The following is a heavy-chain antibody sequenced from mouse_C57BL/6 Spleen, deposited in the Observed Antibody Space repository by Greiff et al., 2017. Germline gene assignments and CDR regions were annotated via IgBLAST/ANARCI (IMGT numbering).Heavy chain of an antibody. J-gene: IGHJ1*03. CDR3: ARLYGNYVRYFDV. D-gene: IGHD2-1*01. CDR1: GFTFTDYY. V-gene: IGHV7-3*01. Sequence: EVHLVESGGGLVQPGGSLSLSCAASGFTFTDYYMSWVRQPPGKGLEWLGFIRNKANGYTTEYSASVKGRFTISRDNSQSILYLQMNALRAEDSATDYCARLYGNYVRYFDVWGTGTTVTVSS. CDR2: IRNKANGYTT.